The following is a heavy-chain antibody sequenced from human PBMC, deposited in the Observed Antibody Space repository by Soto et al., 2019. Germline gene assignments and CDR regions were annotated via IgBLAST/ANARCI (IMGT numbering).Heavy chain of an antibody. V-gene: IGHV3-30*18. CDR1: GFTFSSYG. J-gene: IGHJ2*01. D-gene: IGHD2-15*01. Sequence: QVQLVESGGGVVQPGRSLRLACAASGFTFSSYGMHWVRQAPGKGLEWVAVISSDGSNKYYADSVKGRFTISRDKSNNTLSLQMNSLRAEDTAVYYCAKDHSSRSGYFDLWGRGTLVTVSS. CDR2: ISSDGSNK. CDR3: AKDHSSRSGYFDL.